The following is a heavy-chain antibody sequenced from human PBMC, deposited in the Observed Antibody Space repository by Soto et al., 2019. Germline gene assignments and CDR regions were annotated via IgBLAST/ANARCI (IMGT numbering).Heavy chain of an antibody. V-gene: IGHV3-21*04. Sequence: GGSLRLSCAASGFTFSSYAMSWVRQAPGKGLEWVSTISSSSSYTNYADSVKGRFTISRDSAKNSLYLQMNSLRAEDTAVYYCATGQYYYDSSGYYHSWGQGTLVTVS. D-gene: IGHD3-22*01. CDR3: ATGQYYYDSSGYYHS. CDR1: GFTFSSYA. CDR2: ISSSSSYT. J-gene: IGHJ4*02.